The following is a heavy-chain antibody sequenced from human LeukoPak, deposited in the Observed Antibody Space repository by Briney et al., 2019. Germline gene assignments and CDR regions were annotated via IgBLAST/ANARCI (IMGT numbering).Heavy chain of an antibody. D-gene: IGHD2-21*01. CDR2: ISGSGGTT. V-gene: IGHV3-23*01. Sequence: GGSLRLSCAAPGFTFSKYGMSWVRQAPGKGLEWVSVISGSGGTTYYADSVKGRFTISRDNAKNSLYLQTNSLRAEDTAIYYCAKKIFQGWGFYFDYWGQGTLVTVSS. CDR1: GFTFSKYG. J-gene: IGHJ4*02. CDR3: AKKIFQGWGFYFDY.